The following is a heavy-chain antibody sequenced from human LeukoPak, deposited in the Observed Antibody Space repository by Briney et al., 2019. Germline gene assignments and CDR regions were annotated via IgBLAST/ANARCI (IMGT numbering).Heavy chain of an antibody. CDR2: ISATGVNT. CDR1: GFGSKNYA. D-gene: IGHD5-18*01. CDR3: ARQPAGYSYGAGAFDI. J-gene: IGHJ3*02. V-gene: IGHV3-23*01. Sequence: SGGSLRLSCTTSGFGSKNYAMSWVRLAPGKGLEWVSIISATGVNTYYADSVKGRFTISRDNSKNTLYLQVNSLRAEDTAVYYCARQPAGYSYGAGAFDIWGQGTMVTVSS.